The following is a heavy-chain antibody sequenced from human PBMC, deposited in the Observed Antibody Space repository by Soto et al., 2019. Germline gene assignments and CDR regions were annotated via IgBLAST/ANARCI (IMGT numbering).Heavy chain of an antibody. J-gene: IGHJ5*02. V-gene: IGHV1-18*01. CDR3: ARVGGSYSCWFDP. D-gene: IGHD1-26*01. CDR2: ISAYNGNT. Sequence: SVKVSWKPSGYTFTSYGISWVRQAPGQGLEWMGWISAYNGNTNYAQKLQGRVTMTTDTSTSTAYMELRSLRSDDTAVYYFARVGGSYSCWFDPRGQVTLVTVSS. CDR1: GYTFTSYG.